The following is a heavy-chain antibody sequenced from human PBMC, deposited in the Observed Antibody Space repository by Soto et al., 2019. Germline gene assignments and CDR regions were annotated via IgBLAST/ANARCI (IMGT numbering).Heavy chain of an antibody. CDR3: ARERARVFDS. Sequence: QVQLVESGGGLVKPGGSLRLSCAASGFTFSDYYMSWIRQAPGKGLEWLSYISISGGTIYYADSVKGRFSISRDNAKNSLYLQLSSLRAEDTAVYICARERARVFDSWGQGTLVTVSS. V-gene: IGHV3-11*01. CDR2: ISISGGTI. CDR1: GFTFSDYY. J-gene: IGHJ4*02.